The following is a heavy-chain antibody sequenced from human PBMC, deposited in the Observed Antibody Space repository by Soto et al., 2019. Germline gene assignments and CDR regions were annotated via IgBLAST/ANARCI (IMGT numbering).Heavy chain of an antibody. V-gene: IGHV3-30-3*01. J-gene: IGHJ4*02. D-gene: IGHD6-13*01. Sequence: VQLVESGGGVVQPGRSLRLSCAASGFTFSSYAMHWVRQAPGKGLEWVAVISYDGSNKYYADSVKGRFTISRDNSKNTLYLQMNSLRAEDTAVYYCARDQAAAGLSYFDYWGQGTLVTVSS. CDR1: GFTFSSYA. CDR2: ISYDGSNK. CDR3: ARDQAAAGLSYFDY.